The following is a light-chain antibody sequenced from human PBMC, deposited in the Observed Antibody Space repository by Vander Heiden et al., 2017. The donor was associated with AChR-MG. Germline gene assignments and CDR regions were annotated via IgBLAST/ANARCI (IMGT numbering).Light chain of an antibody. CDR3: QQSYSTPE. J-gene: IGKJ1*01. V-gene: IGKV1-39*01. CDR1: QNVKNR. Sequence: DIQVTQSPSSLSASVGDRVTIPCRASQNVKNRLNWYQQKPGKAPKLLIYAVSNLGNGVPARFSGSGSETDFTLTINSLQFEDFATYYCQQSYSTPEFGRGTKVE. CDR2: AVS.